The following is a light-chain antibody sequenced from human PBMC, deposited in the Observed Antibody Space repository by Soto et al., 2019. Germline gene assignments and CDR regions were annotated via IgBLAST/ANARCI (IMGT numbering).Light chain of an antibody. Sequence: QSXLTQPAYASGSPGQSITISCTRTSSDVGSYNLVSWYQQHPGKAPKLMIYEVSKRPSGVSNRFSGSKSGNTASLTISGLQAEDEADYYCCSYTGSSTYVFGTGTKVXV. J-gene: IGLJ1*01. CDR1: SSDVGSYNL. V-gene: IGLV2-23*02. CDR2: EVS. CDR3: CSYTGSSTYV.